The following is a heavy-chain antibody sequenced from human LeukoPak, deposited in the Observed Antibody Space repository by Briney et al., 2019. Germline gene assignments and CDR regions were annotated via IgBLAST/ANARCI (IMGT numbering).Heavy chain of an antibody. J-gene: IGHJ4*02. D-gene: IGHD4-23*01. CDR3: AKIDYGGND. V-gene: IGHV3-9*01. Sequence: PGRSLRLSCGASGFTFDDYAMHWVRQAPGKGLEWVSGISWNSVSVDYADSVKGRFTISRDNAKNSLYLQMNSLRAEDTALYYCAKIDYGGNDWGQGTLVTVSS. CDR1: GFTFDDYA. CDR2: ISWNSVSV.